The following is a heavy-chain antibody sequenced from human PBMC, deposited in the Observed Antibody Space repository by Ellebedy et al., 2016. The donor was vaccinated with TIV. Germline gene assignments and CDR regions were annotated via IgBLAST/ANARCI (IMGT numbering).Heavy chain of an antibody. CDR3: ARHRLYGDYAD. V-gene: IGHV3-33*08. D-gene: IGHD4-17*01. Sequence: GESLKISXAASGFTFSSYSMNWVRQAPGKGLEWVAVIWYDGSNKYYADSVKGRFTISRDNSKNTLYLQMNSLRAEDTAVYYCARHRLYGDYADWGQGTLVTVSS. J-gene: IGHJ4*02. CDR2: IWYDGSNK. CDR1: GFTFSSYS.